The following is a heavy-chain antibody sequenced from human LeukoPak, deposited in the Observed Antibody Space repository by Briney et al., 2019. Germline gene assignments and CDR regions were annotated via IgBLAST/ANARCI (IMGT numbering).Heavy chain of an antibody. D-gene: IGHD3-10*01. Sequence: GGSLRLSCVVSGLSFSEYWMHWVRQAPGKGLVWVARSNLHGTTVDYADSVKGRFTISRDNSKNTLDLQMNSLRAEDTAVYYCAKDGYYFGSGTYAGYWGQGTLVTVSS. J-gene: IGHJ4*02. CDR1: GLSFSEYW. CDR2: SNLHGTTV. V-gene: IGHV3-74*01. CDR3: AKDGYYFGSGTYAGY.